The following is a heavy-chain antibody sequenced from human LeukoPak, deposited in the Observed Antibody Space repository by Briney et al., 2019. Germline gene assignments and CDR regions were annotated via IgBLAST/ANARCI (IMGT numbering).Heavy chain of an antibody. D-gene: IGHD3-16*01. CDR3: ARDDYSTRFDP. CDR2: IYYDGST. V-gene: IGHV4-39*07. J-gene: IGHJ5*02. Sequence: SETLSLTCTVSDGSMSSSSYYWDWIRQPPGKGLEWIGSIYYDGSTYYNPSLKSRVTISVDTSNNQFSLKLSSVTAADTAVYYCARDDYSTRFDPWGQGTLVTVSS. CDR1: DGSMSSSSYY.